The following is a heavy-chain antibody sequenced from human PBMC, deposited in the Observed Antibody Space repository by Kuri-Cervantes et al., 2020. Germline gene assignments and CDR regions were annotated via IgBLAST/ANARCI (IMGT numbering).Heavy chain of an antibody. CDR1: GFTFSSYA. D-gene: IGHD3-10*01. CDR3: ARGLLWFGELFLPQFDY. Sequence: GGSLRLSCEASGFTFSSYAMHWVRQAPGKGLEWVAVISYDGSNKYYADSVKGRFTISRDNSKNTLYVQMNSLRAEDTAVYYCARGLLWFGELFLPQFDYWGQGTLVTVSS. V-gene: IGHV3-30-3*01. CDR2: ISYDGSNK. J-gene: IGHJ4*02.